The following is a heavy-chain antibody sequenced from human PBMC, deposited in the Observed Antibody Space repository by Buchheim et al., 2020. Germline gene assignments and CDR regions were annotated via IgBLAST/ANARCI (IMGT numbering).Heavy chain of an antibody. CDR1: GYTFTSYY. V-gene: IGHV1-46*01. D-gene: IGHD6-19*01. CDR3: ARDGSGWNHYYYYMDV. Sequence: QVQLVQSGAEVKKPGASVKVSCKASGYTFTSYYMHWVRQAPGQGLEWMGIINPSGGSTSYAQKFQGRVTMTRATSTSTGYMELSSLRSEDTAVYYCARDGSGWNHYYYYMDVWGKGTT. CDR2: INPSGGST. J-gene: IGHJ6*03.